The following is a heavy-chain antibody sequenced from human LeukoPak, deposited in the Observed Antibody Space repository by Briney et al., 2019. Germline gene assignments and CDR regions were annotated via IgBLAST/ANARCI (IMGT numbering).Heavy chain of an antibody. CDR1: GYTFTGYY. CDR3: ARDQAFVYCSGGTCYDDY. J-gene: IGHJ4*02. D-gene: IGHD2-15*01. CDR2: INPNSGDT. Sequence: EASVKVSCKASGYTFTGYYMHWVRQAPGQGLEWMGWINPNSGDTHYAQKFQGRVTMTRDTSINTAYVELSRLRSDDTAVYYCARDQAFVYCSGGTCYDDYWGQGSLVTVSS. V-gene: IGHV1-2*02.